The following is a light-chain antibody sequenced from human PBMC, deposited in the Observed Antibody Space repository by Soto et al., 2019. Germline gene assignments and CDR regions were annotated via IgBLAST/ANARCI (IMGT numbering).Light chain of an antibody. CDR1: SSTVGSYP. Sequence: QSVLTQPPSASGTPGQRVTISCSGSSSTVGSYPVNWYQQIPGRAPKLLISQNNRRPSGVPDRFSDSKSGTAASLAISGLQSEDEADYYCSVWDDSLKVVLFGGGTKVTVL. J-gene: IGLJ2*01. V-gene: IGLV1-44*01. CDR3: SVWDDSLKVVL. CDR2: QNN.